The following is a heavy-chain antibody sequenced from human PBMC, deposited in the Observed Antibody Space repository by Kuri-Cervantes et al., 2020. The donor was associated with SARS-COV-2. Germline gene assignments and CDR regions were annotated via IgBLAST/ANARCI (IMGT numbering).Heavy chain of an antibody. Sequence: LSLTCAASGFTVSSNYMSWVRQAPGKGLEWVSVIYSGGSTFYADSVKGRFTISRDNSKNTLYLQMNSLRAEDTAVYYCARVRRDGYNYLGYWGQGPLVTFTS. D-gene: IGHD5-24*01. CDR3: ARVRRDGYNYLGY. J-gene: IGHJ4*02. CDR1: GFTVSSNY. V-gene: IGHV3-53*01. CDR2: IYSGGST.